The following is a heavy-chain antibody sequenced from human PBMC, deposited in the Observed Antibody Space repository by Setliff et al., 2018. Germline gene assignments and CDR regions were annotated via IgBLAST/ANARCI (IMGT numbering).Heavy chain of an antibody. Sequence: GGSLRPSCAASGFTFSTYWMSWVRQTPGKGLEWVANIKQDGSDIKYVDSVKGRFTISRDNAKNSLYLQMNNLRAEDTAVYHCARGARLYETDHHYYGWLDPWGQGTLVTVSS. J-gene: IGHJ5*02. D-gene: IGHD3-22*01. CDR1: GFTFSTYW. V-gene: IGHV3-7*01. CDR2: IKQDGSDI. CDR3: ARGARLYETDHHYYGWLDP.